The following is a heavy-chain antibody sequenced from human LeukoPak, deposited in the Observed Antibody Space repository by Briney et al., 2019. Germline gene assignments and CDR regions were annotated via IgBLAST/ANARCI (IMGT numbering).Heavy chain of an antibody. J-gene: IGHJ4*02. Sequence: GGSLRLSCTASGFTFSDYYMSWIRQAPGKGLEWVSYISLSGTTIYYADSVKGRFTISRDNAKNSLYLQMNSLRADDTAIYYCAKGGRGIGNYFDYWGQGTLVTVSS. V-gene: IGHV3-11*01. D-gene: IGHD3-10*01. CDR1: GFTFSDYY. CDR2: ISLSGTTI. CDR3: AKGGRGIGNYFDY.